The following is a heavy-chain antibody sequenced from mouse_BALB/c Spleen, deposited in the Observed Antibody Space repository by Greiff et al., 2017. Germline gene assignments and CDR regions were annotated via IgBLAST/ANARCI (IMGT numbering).Heavy chain of an antibody. V-gene: IGHV1-20*02. CDR1: GYSFTGYF. CDR2: INPYNGDT. CDR3: ARGITTVVAHFDY. Sequence: VQLKQSGPELVKPGASVKISCKASGYSFTGYFMNWVMQSHGKSLEWIGRINPYNGDTFYNQKFKGKATLTVDKSSSTAHMELRSLASEDSAVYYCARGITTVVAHFDYWGQGTTLTVSS. D-gene: IGHD1-1*01. J-gene: IGHJ2*01.